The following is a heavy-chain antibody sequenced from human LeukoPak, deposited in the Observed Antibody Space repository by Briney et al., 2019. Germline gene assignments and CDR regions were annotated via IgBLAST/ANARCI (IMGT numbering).Heavy chain of an antibody. J-gene: IGHJ6*02. CDR1: GGSISSGDYY. CDR3: ARDRGWVGLYSTAAAGTRYGMDV. V-gene: IGHV4-61*08. Sequence: SETLSLTCTVSGGSISSGDYYWSWIRQPPGKGLEWIGYIYYSGSTNYNPSLKSRVTISVDTSKNQFSLKLSSVTAADTAVYYCARDRGWVGLYSTAAAGTRYGMDVWGQGTTVTVSS. CDR2: IYYSGST. D-gene: IGHD6-13*01.